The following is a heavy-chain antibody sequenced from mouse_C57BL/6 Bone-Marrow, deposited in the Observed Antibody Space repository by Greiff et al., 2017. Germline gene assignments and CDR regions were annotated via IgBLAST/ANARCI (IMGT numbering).Heavy chain of an antibody. CDR2: IYPGSGNT. J-gene: IGHJ2*01. D-gene: IGHD4-1*01. V-gene: IGHV1-66*01. Sequence: VQRVESGPELVKPGASVKISCKASGYSFTSYYIHWVKQRPGQGLEWIGWIYPGSGNTKYNEKFKGKATLTADTSSSTAYMQLSSLTSEDSAVYYCAELGPYYFDYWGQGTTLTVSS. CDR1: GYSFTSYY. CDR3: AELGPYYFDY.